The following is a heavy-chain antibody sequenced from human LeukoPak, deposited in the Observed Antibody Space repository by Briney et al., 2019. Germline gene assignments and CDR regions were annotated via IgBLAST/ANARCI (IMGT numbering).Heavy chain of an antibody. CDR1: GGSISSSSYY. J-gene: IGHJ6*03. Sequence: SETLSLTCTVSGGSISSSSYYWGWIRQPPGKGLEWIGSIYYSGSTYYNPSLKSRVTISVDTSKNQFSLKLSSVTAADTAVYYCARAIFRGRKNYYMDVWGKGTTVTVSS. V-gene: IGHV4-39*07. CDR3: ARAIFRGRKNYYMDV. D-gene: IGHD3-3*01. CDR2: IYYSGST.